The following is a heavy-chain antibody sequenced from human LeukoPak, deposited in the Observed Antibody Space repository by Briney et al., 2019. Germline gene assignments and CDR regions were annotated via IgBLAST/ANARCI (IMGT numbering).Heavy chain of an antibody. V-gene: IGHV4-31*03. D-gene: IGHD3-10*01. CDR3: ARELLWFGESQGFDY. CDR1: GGSISSGGYY. CDR2: IYYSGST. Sequence: SETLSLTCTVSGGSISSGGYYWSWIRQHPGKGLEWIGYIYYSGSTYYNPSLKSRVTISVDTSKNQFSLKLSSVTAADTAVYYCARELLWFGESQGFDYWGQGTLVTVSS. J-gene: IGHJ4*02.